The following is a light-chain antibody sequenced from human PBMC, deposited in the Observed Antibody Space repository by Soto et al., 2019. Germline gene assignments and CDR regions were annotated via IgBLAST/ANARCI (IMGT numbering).Light chain of an antibody. Sequence: IVLTQSPATLSLSPGERATLSCRAGQSIRTYLAWYQQKSGQAPRLLIYDASNRATGTPARFSGSGSGTDFTLTISSLEPEDSAVYYCQQYGSSRLTFGGGTKVEIK. CDR2: DAS. J-gene: IGKJ4*01. V-gene: IGKV3-11*01. CDR3: QQYGSSRLT. CDR1: QSIRTY.